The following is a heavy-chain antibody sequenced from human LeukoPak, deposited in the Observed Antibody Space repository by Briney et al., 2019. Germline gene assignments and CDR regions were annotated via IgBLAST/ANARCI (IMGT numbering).Heavy chain of an antibody. CDR2: INHSGST. J-gene: IGHJ6*02. CDR3: ARHSYNYYGLDV. V-gene: IGHV4-34*01. Sequence: SETLSLTCAVYGGSFSGYYWSWIRQPPGKGLEWIGEINHSGSTNYNPSLKSRVTMSVDTSNNHLSLRLTSVTAADTALYYCARHSYNYYGLDVWGQGTTITVSS. CDR1: GGSFSGYY. D-gene: IGHD1-26*01.